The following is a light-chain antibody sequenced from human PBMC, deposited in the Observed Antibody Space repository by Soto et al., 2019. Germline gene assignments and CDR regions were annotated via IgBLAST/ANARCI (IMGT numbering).Light chain of an antibody. CDR3: QQYNNWPPDRT. CDR2: GAS. Sequence: EIVMTQSPATLSVSPGERATLSCRASQSVSSNLAWYQQKPGQAPRLLLYGASTRATGIPARFSGSGSGTKFTLTISSLQSEDVAIDFCQQYNNWPPDRTFGQGTKVEIK. V-gene: IGKV3-15*01. CDR1: QSVSSN. J-gene: IGKJ1*01.